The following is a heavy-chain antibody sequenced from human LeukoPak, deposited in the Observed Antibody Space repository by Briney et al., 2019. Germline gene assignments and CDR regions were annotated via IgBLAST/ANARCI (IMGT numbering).Heavy chain of an antibody. D-gene: IGHD2-21*01. V-gene: IGHV1-2*02. J-gene: IGHJ3*02. CDR1: GYTFTGYY. CDR3: ARDLGQAYCGGDCYSGAFDI. CDR2: INPNSGGT. Sequence: ASVKVSCKASGYTFTGYYIHWVRQAPGQGLEWMGWINPNSGGTNYAQKFQGRVTMTRDTSISTAYMELSRLRSDDTAVYYCARDLGQAYCGGDCYSGAFDIWGQGTMVTVSS.